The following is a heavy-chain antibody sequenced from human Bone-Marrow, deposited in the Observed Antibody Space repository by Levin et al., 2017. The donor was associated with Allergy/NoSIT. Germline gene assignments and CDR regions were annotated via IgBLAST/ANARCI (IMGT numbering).Heavy chain of an antibody. D-gene: IGHD4-17*01. V-gene: IGHV4-39*01. CDR1: GGSISSSSSY. CDR2: IYYSGST. CDR3: ARLTVGTVTSGARYFDL. J-gene: IGHJ2*01. Sequence: PGGSLRLSCTVSGGSISSSSSYWGWIRQPPGKGLEWIGSIYYSGSTYCNPSLKSRVTISVDTSKNQFSLKLSSVTAADTAVYYCARLTVGTVTSGARYFDLWGRDTLVTVSS.